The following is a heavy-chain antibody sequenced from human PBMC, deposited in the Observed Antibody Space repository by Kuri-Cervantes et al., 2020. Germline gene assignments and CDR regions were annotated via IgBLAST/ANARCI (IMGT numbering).Heavy chain of an antibody. D-gene: IGHD4-17*01. CDR1: GFTFSSYG. J-gene: IGHJ6*03. V-gene: IGHV3-33*01. CDR3: ARGEEDYGDYGGYYYYYYYMDV. Sequence: GESLKISCAASGFTFSSYGMHWVRQAPGKGLEWVAVIWYDGSNKYYADSVKGRFTISRDNSKNTLYLQMNSLRAEDTAVYYCARGEEDYGDYGGYYYYYYYMDVWGKGTTVTVSS. CDR2: IWYDGSNK.